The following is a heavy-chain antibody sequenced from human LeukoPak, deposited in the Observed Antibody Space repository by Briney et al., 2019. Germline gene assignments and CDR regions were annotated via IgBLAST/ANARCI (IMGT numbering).Heavy chain of an antibody. CDR3: AKGYSYGSDY. J-gene: IGHJ4*02. V-gene: IGHV3-30*02. CDR1: GFTFSIYG. Sequence: PGGSLRLSCAASGFTFSIYGMHWVRQAQGKGLKWVAVIWYDGSNKYYADSVKGRFTTSRDNSKNTLYLQMNSLRAEDTAVYYCAKGYSYGSDYWGQGTLVTVSS. D-gene: IGHD5-18*01. CDR2: IWYDGSNK.